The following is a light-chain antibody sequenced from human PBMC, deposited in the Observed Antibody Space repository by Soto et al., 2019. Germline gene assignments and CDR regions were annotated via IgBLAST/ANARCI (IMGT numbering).Light chain of an antibody. V-gene: IGLV2-14*03. J-gene: IGLJ3*02. CDR2: DVN. CDR3: SSYTSSSPRLV. CDR1: SSDVGGYNY. Sequence: QSALTQPASVSGSPGQSITISCTGTSSDVGGYNYVSWYQHHPDKAPKLMIFDVNNRTSGISSRFSGSKSGNTASLTISGLQAEDEAAYYCSSYTSSSPRLVFGGGTKVNVL.